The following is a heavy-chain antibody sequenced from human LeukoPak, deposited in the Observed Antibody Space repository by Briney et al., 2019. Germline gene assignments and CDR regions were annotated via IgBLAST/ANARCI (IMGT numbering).Heavy chain of an antibody. CDR3: ARVVALLEWLLDYYFDY. D-gene: IGHD3-3*01. CDR1: GFTFSSYS. V-gene: IGHV3-7*01. Sequence: PGGSLRLSCAASGFTFSSYSMNWVRQAPGKGLEWVANIKQDGSEKYYVDSVKGRFTISRDNAKNSLYLQMNSLRAEDTAVYYCARVVALLEWLLDYYFDYWGQGTLVTVSS. CDR2: IKQDGSEK. J-gene: IGHJ4*02.